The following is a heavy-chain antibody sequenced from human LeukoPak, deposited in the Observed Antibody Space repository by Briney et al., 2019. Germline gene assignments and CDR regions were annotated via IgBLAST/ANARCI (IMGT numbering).Heavy chain of an antibody. V-gene: IGHV3-48*01. CDR2: ISDTGHAI. Sequence: PGGSLRLSRAASGFTFSDYSMDWVRQTPGGGLEWVSYISDTGHAIYYADSVKGRFIISRDNAKNSLYLQMNSLRGEDTAVYYCARDGYPGGDYWGQGTLVTVSS. CDR3: ARDGYPGGDY. D-gene: IGHD3-22*01. CDR1: GFTFSDYS. J-gene: IGHJ4*02.